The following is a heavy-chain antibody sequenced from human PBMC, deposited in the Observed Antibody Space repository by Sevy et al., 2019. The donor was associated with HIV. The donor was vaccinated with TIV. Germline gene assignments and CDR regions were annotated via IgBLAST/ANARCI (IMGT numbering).Heavy chain of an antibody. V-gene: IGHV3-48*02. CDR3: ARSDYDYVWESCDY. D-gene: IGHD3-16*01. Sequence: GGSLRLSCAASGFTFSSYSMNWVRQAPGKGLEWVSYISSSSSTIYYADSVKGRFTISRDNAKNSLYLQMNSLRDEDTAVYYCARSDYDYVWESCDYWGQGTLVTVSS. CDR1: GFTFSSYS. CDR2: ISSSSSTI. J-gene: IGHJ4*02.